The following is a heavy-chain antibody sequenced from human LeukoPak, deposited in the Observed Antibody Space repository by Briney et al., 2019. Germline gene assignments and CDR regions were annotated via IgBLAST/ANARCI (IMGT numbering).Heavy chain of an antibody. J-gene: IGHJ4*02. D-gene: IGHD4-23*01. CDR1: VGSFSGYY. V-gene: IGHV4-34*01. Sequence: SETLSLTCAVYVGSFSGYYWSLIRQPPGKGLEWIGEISHGGITHYNPSLKSRVTISVDTSKNQFSLKLSSVTAADTAVYYCARGGVDYGGVGGYFDYWGQGILVTVSS. CDR3: ARGGVDYGGVGGYFDY. CDR2: ISHGGIT.